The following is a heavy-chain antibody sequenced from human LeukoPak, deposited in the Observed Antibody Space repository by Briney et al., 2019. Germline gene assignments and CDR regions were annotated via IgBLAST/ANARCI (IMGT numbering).Heavy chain of an antibody. CDR3: ATTLAEASYWFFDL. D-gene: IGHD3-16*02. CDR2: ISPKASTM. CDR1: GFTFSNYN. V-gene: IGHV3-48*04. J-gene: IGHJ2*01. Sequence: GGSLRLSCAASGFTFSNYNMNWVRQAPGKGLEWISFISPKASTMFYADSVRGRFTVSRDNANKSFFLQMNSLTAADTAVYYCATTLAEASYWFFDLWGRGTLVTVSS.